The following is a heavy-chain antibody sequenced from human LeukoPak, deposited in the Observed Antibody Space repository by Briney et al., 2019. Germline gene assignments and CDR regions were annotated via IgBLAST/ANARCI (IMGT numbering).Heavy chain of an antibody. CDR2: IWYDGSNK. CDR1: GFTFSSYE. D-gene: IGHD6-19*01. V-gene: IGHV3-33*06. J-gene: IGHJ4*02. CDR3: AKDLGSSGWSFDY. Sequence: GGSLRLSCAASGFTFSSYEMNWVRQAPGKGLEWVAVIWYDGSNKYYADSVKGRFTISRDNSKNTLYLQMNSLRAEDTAVYYCAKDLGSSGWSFDYWGQGTLVTVSS.